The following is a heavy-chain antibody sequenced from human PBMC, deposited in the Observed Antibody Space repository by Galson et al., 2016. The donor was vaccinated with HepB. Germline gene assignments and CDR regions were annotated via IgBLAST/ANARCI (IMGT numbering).Heavy chain of an antibody. CDR3: VRGVFDS. J-gene: IGHJ4*02. Sequence: SLRLSCAASEFSFRSYSMNWVRQAPGKGLEWVSSLSGTTNYVFYADSVKGRFTISRDNTKNSVYLQMNSLTAEDTAFYYCVRGVFDSWGQGTLVTVSS. CDR2: LSGTTNYV. CDR1: EFSFRSYS. V-gene: IGHV3-21*01.